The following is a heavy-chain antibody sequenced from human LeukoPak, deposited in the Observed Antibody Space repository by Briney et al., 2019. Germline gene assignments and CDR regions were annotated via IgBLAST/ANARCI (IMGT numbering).Heavy chain of an antibody. V-gene: IGHV1-69*06. J-gene: IGHJ3*02. CDR2: IIPIFGTA. D-gene: IGHD3-16*01. Sequence: GASVKVSCKASGGTFSSYAIIWVRQAPGQGLEGMGGIIPIFGTANYAQKFQHRVTITADKSTSTAYMDLSRLRPEDPAVYYCARDVVITFGGVIHRAFDIWGQGTMVTVSS. CDR1: GGTFSSYA. CDR3: ARDVVITFGGVIHRAFDI.